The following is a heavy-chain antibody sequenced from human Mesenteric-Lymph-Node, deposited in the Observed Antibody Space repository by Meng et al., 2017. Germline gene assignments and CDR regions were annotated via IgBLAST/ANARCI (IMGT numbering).Heavy chain of an antibody. CDR1: GFTFSSYG. CDR2: IWYDGSNK. V-gene: IGHV3-33*01. J-gene: IGHJ4*02. Sequence: GGSLRLSCAASGFTFSSYGMHWVRQAPGKGLEWVAVIWYDGSNKYYADSVKGRFTISRDNSKNTLYLQMNSLRAEDTAVYYCASSGSYGSKNYLESWGQGTLVTVSS. CDR3: ASSGSYGSKNYLES. D-gene: IGHD3-10*01.